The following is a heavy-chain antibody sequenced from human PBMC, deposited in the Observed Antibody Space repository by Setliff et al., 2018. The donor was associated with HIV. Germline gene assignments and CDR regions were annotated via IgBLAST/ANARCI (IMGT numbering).Heavy chain of an antibody. CDR3: ARHRIVKAYCYYMDV. D-gene: IGHD3-16*02. J-gene: IGHJ6*03. CDR2: ISPGDSDT. CDR1: GYSFTSYW. Sequence: PGESLQISCKGSGYSFTSYWIGWVRQMPGKGLEWMGLISPGDSDTRYSPSFQGQVTISADKSISTAYLQWSSLKASDTAMYYCARHRIVKAYCYYMDVWGKGTTVTVSS. V-gene: IGHV5-51*01.